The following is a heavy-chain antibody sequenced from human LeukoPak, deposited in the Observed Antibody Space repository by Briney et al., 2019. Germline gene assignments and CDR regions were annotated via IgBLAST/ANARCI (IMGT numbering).Heavy chain of an antibody. V-gene: IGHV4-39*01. D-gene: IGHD4-17*01. CDR3: ARPYGAAGLD. J-gene: IGHJ4*02. CDR2: IYYSGST. Sequence: SETLSLTCTASGGSISSSSYYWGWIRQPPGKGPEWIGSIYYSGSTYYNPSLKSRVTISVDTSKNQFSLKLSSVTAADTAVYYCARPYGAAGLDWGQGTLVTVSS. CDR1: GGSISSSSYY.